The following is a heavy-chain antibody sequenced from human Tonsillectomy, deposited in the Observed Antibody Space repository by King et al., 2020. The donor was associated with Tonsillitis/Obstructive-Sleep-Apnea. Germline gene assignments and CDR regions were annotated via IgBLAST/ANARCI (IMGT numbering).Heavy chain of an antibody. CDR3: ARGTIAAAGTSVEYYYYYGMDV. CDR1: GFTVSSNY. V-gene: IGHV3-53*01. CDR2: IYSGGST. Sequence: VQLVESGGGLIQPGGSLRLSCAASGFTVSSNYMSWVRQAPGKGLEWVSVIYSGGSTYYADSVNGRFTISRDNSKNTLYLQMNSLRAEDTAVYYCARGTIAAAGTSVEYYYYYGMDVWGQGTTVTVSS. J-gene: IGHJ6*02. D-gene: IGHD6-13*01.